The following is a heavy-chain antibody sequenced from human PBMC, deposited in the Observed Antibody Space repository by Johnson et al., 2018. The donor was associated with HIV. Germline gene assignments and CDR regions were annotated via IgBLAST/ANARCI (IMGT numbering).Heavy chain of an antibody. CDR1: GFTFSSYA. CDR3: ASPLPTGTTSLDAFDI. CDR2: ISYDGSNK. J-gene: IGHJ3*02. D-gene: IGHD1-7*01. V-gene: IGHV3-30-3*01. Sequence: QEKLVESGGGVVQPGRSLRLSCAASGFTFSSYAMHWVRQAPGKGLEWVAVISYDGSNKYYADSVKGRFTISRDNSKNTLYLQMNSLRAEDTAVYYCASPLPTGTTSLDAFDIWGQGTVVTVSS.